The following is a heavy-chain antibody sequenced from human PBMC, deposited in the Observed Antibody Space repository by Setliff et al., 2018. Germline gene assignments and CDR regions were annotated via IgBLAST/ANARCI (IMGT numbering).Heavy chain of an antibody. CDR2: IIPMFGTP. V-gene: IGHV1-69*05. D-gene: IGHD7-27*01. J-gene: IGHJ4*02. CDR1: GDSFNNYA. CDR3: ARDRDSTNWGKIDY. Sequence: ASVKVSCKASGDSFNNYAISWVRQAPGQGLEWMGGIIPMFGTPAYAQKFQDRVTITTDESTSTAYMELDSLRSEDTAVYYCARDRDSTNWGKIDYWGQGTLVTVSS.